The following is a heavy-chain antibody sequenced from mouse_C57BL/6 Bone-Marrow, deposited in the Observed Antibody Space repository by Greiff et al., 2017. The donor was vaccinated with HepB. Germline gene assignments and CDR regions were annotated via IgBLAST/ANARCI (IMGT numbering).Heavy chain of an antibody. J-gene: IGHJ2*01. Sequence: VQLQESGAELARPGASVTLSCKASGYPFTRSGISWVTQGTGQGLEWIGELSPRSGTTSYNEKFTGEATLTADNSSSTAYMELRSLTSEDSAVYFCGSLDYWDQGTTLTVSA. CDR2: LSPRSGTT. CDR1: GYPFTRSG. D-gene: IGHD1-1*01. CDR3: GSLDY. V-gene: IGHV1-81*01.